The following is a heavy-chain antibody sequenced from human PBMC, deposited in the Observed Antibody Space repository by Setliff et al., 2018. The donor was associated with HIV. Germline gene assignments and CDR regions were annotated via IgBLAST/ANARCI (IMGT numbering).Heavy chain of an antibody. CDR2: IYYSGNS. J-gene: IGHJ4*02. CDR1: GASMSSGDYY. Sequence: KTSETLSLTCTVSGASMSSGDYYWSWIRQPPGKGLEWIGYIYYSGNSYYNPSLKSRVIMSVDTSKNRFSLRLSSVSAADTAVYYCARTSYNFWGGPDSWGQGTLVTVSS. V-gene: IGHV4-30-4*08. D-gene: IGHD3-3*01. CDR3: ARTSYNFWGGPDS.